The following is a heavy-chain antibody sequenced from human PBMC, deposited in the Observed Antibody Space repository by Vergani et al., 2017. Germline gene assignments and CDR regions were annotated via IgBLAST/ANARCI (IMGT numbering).Heavy chain of an antibody. J-gene: IGHJ6*03. Sequence: QVQLQESGPGLVKPSETLSLTCTVSGSSISSYYWSWIRQPPGKGLEWIGYIYYSGSTNYNPSLKSRVTISVDTSKNQFSLKLSSVTAADTAVYYCARRAFYYGSSGRALYYYMDVWGKGTTVTVSS. CDR2: IYYSGST. CDR1: GSSISSYY. D-gene: IGHD3-22*01. CDR3: ARRAFYYGSSGRALYYYMDV. V-gene: IGHV4-59*01.